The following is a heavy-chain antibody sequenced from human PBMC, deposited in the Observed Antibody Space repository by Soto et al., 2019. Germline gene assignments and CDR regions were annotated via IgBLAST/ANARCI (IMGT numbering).Heavy chain of an antibody. J-gene: IGHJ4*02. CDR3: ARESSSTVTTGGGGSAKDY. Sequence: QVHLVESGGGVVQPGRSLRLSCAASGLTFSNYAMHWVRQAPGKGLEWVAFISYDGTNRCYPDSVKGRFTISRDNSKNXLXXQMNSLKPEDTAVYYCARESSSTVTTGGGGSAKDYWGQGTLVTVSS. CDR1: GLTFSNYA. CDR2: ISYDGTNR. D-gene: IGHD4-17*01. V-gene: IGHV3-30-3*01.